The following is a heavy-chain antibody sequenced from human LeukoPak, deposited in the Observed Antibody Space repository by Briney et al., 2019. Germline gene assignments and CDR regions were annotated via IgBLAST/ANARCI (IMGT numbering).Heavy chain of an antibody. D-gene: IGHD2-2*02. CDR3: ARVVPATISWFDP. CDR1: GGSISSYY. V-gene: IGHV4-59*01. CDR2: IYYSGST. Sequence: SETLSLTCTISGGSISSYYWSWIRQPSGKGLEWIGYIYYSGSTNYNPSLKSRVTISVDTSKNQFSLKLSSVTAADTAVYYCARVVPATISWFDPWGQGTLVTVSS. J-gene: IGHJ5*02.